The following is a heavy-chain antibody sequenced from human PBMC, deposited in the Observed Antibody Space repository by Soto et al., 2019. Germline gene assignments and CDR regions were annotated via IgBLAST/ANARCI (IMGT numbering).Heavy chain of an antibody. CDR1: GDSLTRNY. Sequence: QVQLQESGPGLVKPSETLSLTRTVSGDSLTRNYWSWIRQPPGKGLEWLAYIHNGRSTNYNPSLMSRVSISLDTSKSQFSLNLNSVTAADTAVYYCARTLSGGFDYWGQGTLVTVSS. CDR2: IHNGRST. J-gene: IGHJ4*02. CDR3: ARTLSGGFDY. V-gene: IGHV4-59*01.